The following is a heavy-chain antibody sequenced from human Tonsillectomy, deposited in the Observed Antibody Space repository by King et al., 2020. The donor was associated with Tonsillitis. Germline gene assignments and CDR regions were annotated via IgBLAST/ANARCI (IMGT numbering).Heavy chain of an antibody. CDR3: VKDQQFYDYVWGSYRKAAFDI. D-gene: IGHD3-16*02. J-gene: IGHJ3*02. V-gene: IGHV3-64D*06. Sequence: VQLVESGGGLVQPGGSLRLSCTASGFTFDSYARHWVRQAPGKGLVYLYDIISNGGTTYYADSGKGRFTISRDNSKNMLYLQMISRRAEDTAVYYCVKDQQFYDYVWGSYRKAAFDIWGQGTMVTVSS. CDR2: IISNGGTT. CDR1: GFTFDSYA.